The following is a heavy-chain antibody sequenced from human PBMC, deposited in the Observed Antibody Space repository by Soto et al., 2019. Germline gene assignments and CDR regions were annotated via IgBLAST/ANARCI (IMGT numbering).Heavy chain of an antibody. J-gene: IGHJ5*02. V-gene: IGHV4-30-4*01. CDR3: ARERPDGSRLDP. CDR2: IYYSGST. CDR1: GGSISSGDYY. D-gene: IGHD6-13*01. Sequence: SETLSLTCTVSGGSISSGDYYWSWIRQPPGKGQEWIGYIYYSGSTYYNPSLKSRVTISVDTSKNQFSLKLSSVTAADTAVYYCARERPDGSRLDPWGRGTLVTVSS.